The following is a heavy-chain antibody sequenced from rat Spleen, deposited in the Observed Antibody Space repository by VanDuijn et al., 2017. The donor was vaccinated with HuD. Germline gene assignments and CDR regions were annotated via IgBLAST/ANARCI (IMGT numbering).Heavy chain of an antibody. J-gene: IGHJ4*01. V-gene: IGHV5-25*01. Sequence: EVQLVESGGGLVQPGRSLKLSCAASGFTFSNYYMAWVRQAPKKGLEWVATISTSGSRTYYPDSVKGRFTISRDNAKSSLYLQMNSLKSEDTATYYCARLDYDGSYYYYYVMDAWGQGASVTVSS. D-gene: IGHD1-12*02. CDR1: GFTFSNYY. CDR3: ARLDYDGSYYYYYVMDA. CDR2: ISTSGSRT.